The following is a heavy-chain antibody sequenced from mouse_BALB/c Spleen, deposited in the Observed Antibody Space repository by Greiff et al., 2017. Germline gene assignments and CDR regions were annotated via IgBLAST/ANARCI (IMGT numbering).Heavy chain of an antibody. CDR2: ISYSGST. CDR3: ARGDYPYYFDY. Sequence: AWNWIRQFPGNKLEWMGYISYSGSTSYNPSLKSRISITRDTSKNQFFLQLNSVTTEDTATYYCARGDYPYYFDYWGQGTTLTVSS. CDR1: A. J-gene: IGHJ2*01. V-gene: IGHV3-2*02. D-gene: IGHD2-4*01.